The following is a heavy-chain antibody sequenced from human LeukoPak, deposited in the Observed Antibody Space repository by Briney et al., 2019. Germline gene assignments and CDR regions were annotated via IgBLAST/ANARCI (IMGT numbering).Heavy chain of an antibody. CDR2: LSWNSGSI. CDR1: GFTFDDYG. J-gene: IGHJ4*02. D-gene: IGHD2/OR15-2a*01. Sequence: PGRSLRLSCEASGFTFDDYGMHWVRLIPGKGPEWVSGLSWNSGSIGYADSVQGRFTISRDNATTSLYLNMDSLRIEDTALYYCVKARRGTTTSYFDYWGQGALVTVSS. V-gene: IGHV3-9*01. CDR3: VKARRGTTTSYFDY.